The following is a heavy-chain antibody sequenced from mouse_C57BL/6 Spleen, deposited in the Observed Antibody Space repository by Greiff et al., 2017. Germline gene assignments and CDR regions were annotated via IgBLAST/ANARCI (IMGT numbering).Heavy chain of an antibody. CDR2: IDPETGGT. J-gene: IGHJ2*01. CDR1: GYTFTDYE. Sequence: VKLQQSGAELVRPGASVTLSCKASGYTFTDYEMHWVKQTPVHGMEWIGAIDPETGGTAYNQKFKSKAILTADKSSSTAYMELRSLTSEDSAVYYCTKLYFDYWGQGTTLTVSS. CDR3: TKLYFDY. V-gene: IGHV1-15*01.